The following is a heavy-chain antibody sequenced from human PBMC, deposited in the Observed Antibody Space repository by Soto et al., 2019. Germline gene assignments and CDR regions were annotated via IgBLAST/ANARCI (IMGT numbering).Heavy chain of an antibody. CDR3: ARETTVTKILDY. Sequence: ASAKVSCKASGYTFTSYGISWVRQAPGQGLEWMGWISAYNGNTNYAQKLQGRVTMTTDTSTSTAYMELRSLRSDDTAVYYCARETTVTKILDYWGQGTMVTVSS. CDR1: GYTFTSYG. CDR2: ISAYNGNT. V-gene: IGHV1-18*01. J-gene: IGHJ4*02. D-gene: IGHD4-17*01.